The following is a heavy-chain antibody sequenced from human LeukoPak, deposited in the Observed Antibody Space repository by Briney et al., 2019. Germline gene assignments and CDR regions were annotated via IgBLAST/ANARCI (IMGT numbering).Heavy chain of an antibody. CDR1: GGSISSHY. D-gene: IGHD5-24*01. Sequence: SETLSLTCTVSGGSISSHYWSWIRQPPGKGLEWIGYIYYSGSTNYNPSLKSRVTISVDTSKNQFSLKLSSVTAAETALYLWAGRGWLQLPGAFDNWGQGKMVNGSS. J-gene: IGHJ3*02. CDR3: AGRGWLQLPGAFDN. V-gene: IGHV4-59*11. CDR2: IYYSGST.